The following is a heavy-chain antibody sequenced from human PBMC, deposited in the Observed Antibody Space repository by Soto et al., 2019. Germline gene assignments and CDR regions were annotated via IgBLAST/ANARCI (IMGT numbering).Heavy chain of an antibody. CDR2: ISYDGSNK. V-gene: IGHV3-30*18. J-gene: IGHJ6*02. D-gene: IGHD3-10*02. Sequence: GGSLRLSCAASGFTFSSYGMHWVRQAPGKGLEWVAVISYDGSNKYYADSVKGRFTISRDNSKNTLYLQMNSLRAEDTAVYYCAKDLLEPNVRGVIIDDRYYYYGMDVWGQGTTVTVSS. CDR3: AKDLLEPNVRGVIIDDRYYYYGMDV. CDR1: GFTFSSYG.